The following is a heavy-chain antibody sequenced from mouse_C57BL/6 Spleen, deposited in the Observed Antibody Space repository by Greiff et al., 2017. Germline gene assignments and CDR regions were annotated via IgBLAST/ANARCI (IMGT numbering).Heavy chain of an antibody. CDR3: ARVGYDYAMDY. V-gene: IGHV1-52*01. D-gene: IGHD4-1*01. J-gene: IGHJ4*01. Sequence: QVQLQQPGAALVRPGSSVPLSCTASGYTFTSYWMHWVKQRPIHGLEWIGNIDPSDSETHYNQKFKDKATLTVDKSSSTAYMQISSLTCEDSAVYYCARVGYDYAMDYWGQGTSVTVSS. CDR1: GYTFTSYW. CDR2: IDPSDSET.